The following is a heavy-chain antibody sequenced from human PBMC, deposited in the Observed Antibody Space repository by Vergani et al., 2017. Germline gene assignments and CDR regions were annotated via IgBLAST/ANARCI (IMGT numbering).Heavy chain of an antibody. CDR2: ISWNSGSI. Sequence: EVQLVESGGGLVQPGRSLRLSCAASGFTFDDYAMHWVRQAPGKGLEWVSGISWNSGSIGYADSVKGRFTISRDNAKNSLYLQMNSLRAEDMALYYCANDSDYDILPGFALNYWGQGTLVTVSS. CDR1: GFTFDDYA. CDR3: ANDSDYDILPGFALNY. V-gene: IGHV3-9*03. J-gene: IGHJ4*02. D-gene: IGHD3-9*01.